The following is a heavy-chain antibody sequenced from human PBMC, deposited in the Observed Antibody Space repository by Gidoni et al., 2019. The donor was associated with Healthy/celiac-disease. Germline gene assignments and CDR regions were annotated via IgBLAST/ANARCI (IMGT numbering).Heavy chain of an antibody. D-gene: IGHD6-13*01. CDR3: AKDQDSSSWYWFDP. J-gene: IGHJ5*02. CDR1: GFTFDDYA. CDR2: ISWNSGSI. V-gene: IGHV3-9*01. Sequence: EVQLVESGGGLVQPGRSLRPSCAASGFTFDDYAMHWVRQAPGKGLGWVSGISWNSGSIGYADSVKGRFTISRDNAKNSLYLQMNSLRAEDTALYYCAKDQDSSSWYWFDPWGQGTLVTVSS.